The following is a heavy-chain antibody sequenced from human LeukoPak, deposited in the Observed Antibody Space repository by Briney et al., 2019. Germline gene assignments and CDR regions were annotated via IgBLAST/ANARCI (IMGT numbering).Heavy chain of an antibody. D-gene: IGHD1-1*01. Sequence: ALVKVSCKASGYTFTSYYIHWVRQAPGQGLEWMGIINPSGGSTSYSQKFQGRVTMTRDTSTTTVYMDLSSLRSEDTAVYYCARGETGTWLDYWGQGTLVTVSS. V-gene: IGHV1-46*03. CDR2: INPSGGST. J-gene: IGHJ4*02. CDR3: ARGETGTWLDY. CDR1: GYTFTSYY.